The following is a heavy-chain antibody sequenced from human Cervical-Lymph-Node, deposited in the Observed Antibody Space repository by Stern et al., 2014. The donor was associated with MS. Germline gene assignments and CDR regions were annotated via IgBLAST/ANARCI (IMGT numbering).Heavy chain of an antibody. J-gene: IGHJ5*01. D-gene: IGHD6-25*01. CDR2: IITLLSNT. CDR3: ARGRAARRGNDWLDP. CDR1: ECTISKHS. V-gene: IGHV1-69*01. Sequence: QMQLVQSGAEVKKPGSSVKVSCKASECTISKHSIAWVRQAPGQGLEWMGEIITLLSNTNFAQDFQDRVTVNTDESTGTPYLQLDRLTFEAADVYYCARGRAARRGNDWLDPWGQGTQVTVTS.